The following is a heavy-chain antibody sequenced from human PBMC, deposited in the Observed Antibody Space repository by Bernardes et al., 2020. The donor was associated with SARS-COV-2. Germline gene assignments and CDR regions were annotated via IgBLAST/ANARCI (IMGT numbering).Heavy chain of an antibody. V-gene: IGHV1-3*01. CDR2: INAGNGNT. D-gene: IGHD6-13*01. J-gene: IGHJ4*02. CDR3: ARRTGQQLVFFDY. CDR1: GYTFTSYA. Sequence: ASVKVSCKASGYTFTSYAMHWVRQAPGQRLEWMGWINAGNGNTKYSQKFQGRVTITRDTSASTAYMELSILRSEDTAVYYCARRTGQQLVFFDYWGQGTLVTVSS.